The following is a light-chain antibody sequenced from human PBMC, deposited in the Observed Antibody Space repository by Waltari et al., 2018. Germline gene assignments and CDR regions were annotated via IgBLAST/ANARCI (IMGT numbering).Light chain of an antibody. Sequence: SSELTQDPAVYVALGQTVRSTCQEEGLRAPYASWYQQKPGQAPVLVFYGKNHRPSGIPDRFSGSTSGDTASLTISGAQAEDEADYFCHSRDTSGTHVLFGGGTTVTVL. CDR1: GLRAPY. CDR3: HSRDTSGTHVL. CDR2: GKN. J-gene: IGLJ3*02. V-gene: IGLV3-19*01.